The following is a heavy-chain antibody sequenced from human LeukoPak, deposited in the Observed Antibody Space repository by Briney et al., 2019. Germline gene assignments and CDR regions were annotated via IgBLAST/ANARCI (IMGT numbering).Heavy chain of an antibody. CDR3: ARVDGLEQPLFDY. Sequence: SETLSLTCTVSGGSISSGDYYWSWIRQPPGKGLEWIGYIYYSGSTYYNPSLKSRVTISVDTSKNQFSLKLSSVTAADTAVYYCARVDGLEQPLFDYWGQGTLVTVSS. V-gene: IGHV4-30-4*01. CDR1: GGSISSGDYY. J-gene: IGHJ4*02. CDR2: IYYSGST. D-gene: IGHD1/OR15-1a*01.